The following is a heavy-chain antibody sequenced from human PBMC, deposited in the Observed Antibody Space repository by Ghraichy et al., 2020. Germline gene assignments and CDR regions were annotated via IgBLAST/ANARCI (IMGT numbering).Heavy chain of an antibody. CDR3: VKSTVSESLQFAFDV. V-gene: IGHV3-23*01. Sequence: KRMEWVQSITGSGDTNYYADSLTGRFTSSRDNSKNTVYLQINSLSADDTDVYYFVKSTVSESLQFAFDVCGQGTMVTVFS. CDR2: ITGSGDTN. J-gene: IGHJ3*01. D-gene: IGHD4-17*01.